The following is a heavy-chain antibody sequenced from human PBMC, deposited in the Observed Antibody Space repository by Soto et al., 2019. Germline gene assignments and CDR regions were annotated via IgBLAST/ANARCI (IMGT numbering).Heavy chain of an antibody. CDR2: IYYSGST. J-gene: IGHJ6*02. V-gene: IGHV4-30-4*01. D-gene: IGHD3-3*01. CDR3: ARDNILGILYGGMEV. CDR1: GGSISSGDYY. Sequence: SETLSLTCTVSGGSISSGDYYWSWIHQPPGKGLEWIGYIYYSGSTYYNPSLKSRVTISVDTSKNQFSLKLSSVTAADTAVYYCARDNILGILYGGMEVWGQVTTITVSS.